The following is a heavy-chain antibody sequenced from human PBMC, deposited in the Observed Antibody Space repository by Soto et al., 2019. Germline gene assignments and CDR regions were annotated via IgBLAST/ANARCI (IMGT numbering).Heavy chain of an antibody. V-gene: IGHV3-30-3*01. J-gene: IGHJ6*02. D-gene: IGHD6-13*01. CDR3: ARALSLAAAGPNDYYCGMDV. CDR2: ISYDGNNR. Sequence: PGGSLRLSCAASGFTFSSSAIHWVRQAPGKGLEWVAVISYDGNNRFYADSVKGRFTISRDNSKNTLYLQMNSLRIEDTAVYYCARALSLAAAGPNDYYCGMDVWGQGTSVTVS. CDR1: GFTFSSSA.